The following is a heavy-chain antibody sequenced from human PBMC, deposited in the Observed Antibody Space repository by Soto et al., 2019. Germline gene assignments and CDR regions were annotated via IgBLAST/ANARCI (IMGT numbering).Heavy chain of an antibody. D-gene: IGHD4-17*01. CDR1: GFTVSSNY. V-gene: IGHV3-66*01. CDR3: ARVARGDNLLDYYYMDV. J-gene: IGHJ6*03. CDR2: IYSGGST. Sequence: GGSLRLSCAASGFTVSSNYMSWVRQAPGKGLEWVSVIYSGGSTYYADSVKGRFTISRDNSKNTLYLQMNSLRAEDTAVYYCARVARGDNLLDYYYMDVWGKGTTVTVSS.